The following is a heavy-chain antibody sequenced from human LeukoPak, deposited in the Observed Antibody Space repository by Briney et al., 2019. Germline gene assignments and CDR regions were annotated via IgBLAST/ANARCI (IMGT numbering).Heavy chain of an antibody. CDR2: TSYDGSNK. D-gene: IGHD3-22*01. V-gene: IGHV3-30*18. CDR1: GFTFSSYG. Sequence: GGSLRLSCAPSGFTFSSYGMHWVRQAPGKGLGWVAVTSYDGSNKYYRDSVKGRFTISRDNSKNTLYLQMNSLRAEDTAVYYCAKGGESSGYYGGPDYWGQGTLVTVSS. CDR3: AKGGESSGYYGGPDY. J-gene: IGHJ4*02.